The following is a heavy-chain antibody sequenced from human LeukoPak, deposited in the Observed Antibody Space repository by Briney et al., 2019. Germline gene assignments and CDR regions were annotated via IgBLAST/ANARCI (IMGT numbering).Heavy chain of an antibody. CDR3: ARGDSSSPDY. J-gene: IGHJ4*02. Sequence: ASVRVSCKASGYTFTTYDINWVRQATGQGLEWMGWMNPNSGNTGYAQKFQGRVTMTRNTSMSKAYMELSSLRSEDTAIYYCARGDSSSPDYWGQGTLVTVSS. CDR2: MNPNSGNT. CDR1: GYTFTTYD. D-gene: IGHD3-22*01. V-gene: IGHV1-8*01.